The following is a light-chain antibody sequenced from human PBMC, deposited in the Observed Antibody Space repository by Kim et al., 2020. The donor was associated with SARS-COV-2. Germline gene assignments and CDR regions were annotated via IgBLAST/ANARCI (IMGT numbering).Light chain of an antibody. J-gene: IGLJ3*02. CDR2: GNS. Sequence: QRFTVSCTGSSSNIGAGYDVHWYQQLPGTAPKLLIYGNSTRPSGVPDRFSGSKSGTSASLAITGLQAEDEADYYCQSYDSSLSGSVFGGGTQLTVL. CDR1: SSNIGAGYD. CDR3: QSYDSSLSGSV. V-gene: IGLV1-40*01.